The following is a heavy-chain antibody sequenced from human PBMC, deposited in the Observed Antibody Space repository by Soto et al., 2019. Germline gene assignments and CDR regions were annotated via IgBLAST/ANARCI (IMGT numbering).Heavy chain of an antibody. CDR2: INHSGST. Sequence: SETLSLTCAVDGGSFSGYYWSWIRQPPGKGLEWIGEINHSGSTYYNPSLKSRVTISVDRSKNQFSLKLSSVTAADTAVYYCARVNYYGSGSYTPVGFDYWGQGTLVTVSS. J-gene: IGHJ4*02. CDR1: GGSFSGYY. CDR3: ARVNYYGSGSYTPVGFDY. D-gene: IGHD3-10*01. V-gene: IGHV4-34*01.